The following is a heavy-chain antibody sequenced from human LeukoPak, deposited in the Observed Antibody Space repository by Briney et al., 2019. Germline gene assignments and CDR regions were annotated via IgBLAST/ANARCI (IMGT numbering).Heavy chain of an antibody. Sequence: GGSLRLSCAASGFTFSSYGMSWVRQAPGKGLEWVSAISGSGGSTYYADSVKGRFTISRDNAKNSLYLQMNSLRAEDTAVYYCARRPPVASHFDYWGQGTLVTVSS. V-gene: IGHV3-23*01. J-gene: IGHJ4*02. CDR1: GFTFSSYG. D-gene: IGHD2-2*01. CDR2: ISGSGGST. CDR3: ARRPPVASHFDY.